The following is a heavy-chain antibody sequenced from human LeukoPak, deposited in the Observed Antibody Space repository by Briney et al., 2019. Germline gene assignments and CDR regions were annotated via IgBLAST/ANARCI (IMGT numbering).Heavy chain of an antibody. CDR3: ARDPLYYDISTGYYTTFFDY. CDR2: IWYDGSNK. CDR1: GFTFSSYG. D-gene: IGHD3-9*01. V-gene: IGHV3-33*01. Sequence: GGSLRLSCAASGFTFSSYGMHWVRQAPGKGLEWVAVIWYDGSNKYYADSVKGRFTISRDNSKNTLYLQMNSLRAEDTAVYYCARDPLYYDISTGYYTTFFDYWGQGTLVTASS. J-gene: IGHJ4*02.